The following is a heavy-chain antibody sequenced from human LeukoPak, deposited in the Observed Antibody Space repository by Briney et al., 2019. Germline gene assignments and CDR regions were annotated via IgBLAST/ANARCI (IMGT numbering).Heavy chain of an antibody. Sequence: SETLSLTCAVFRGSITNSSCYWGWIRQPPGKGLEWIGGIYYTGTTYYSPSLNSRITISMDTSKNQFSLRLASVTAADTALYCCARRAVVPAAASYFDNWGQGTLVTVSS. J-gene: IGHJ4*02. CDR1: RGSITNSSCY. D-gene: IGHD2-2*01. CDR3: ARRAVVPAAASYFDN. V-gene: IGHV4-39*01. CDR2: IYYTGTT.